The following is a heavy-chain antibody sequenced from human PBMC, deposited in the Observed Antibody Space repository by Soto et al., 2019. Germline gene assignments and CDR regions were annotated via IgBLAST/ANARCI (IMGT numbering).Heavy chain of an antibody. D-gene: IGHD2-15*01. CDR2: INHSGST. CDR3: ARGDCSGGSCYSVDI. CDR1: GGSFSGYY. V-gene: IGHV4-34*01. J-gene: IGHJ3*02. Sequence: SETLSLTCAVYGGSFSGYYWSWIRQPPGKGLEWIGEINHSGSTNYNPSLKSRVTISVDTSKNQFSLKLSSVTAADTAVYYCARGDCSGGSCYSVDIWGQGTMVTVSS.